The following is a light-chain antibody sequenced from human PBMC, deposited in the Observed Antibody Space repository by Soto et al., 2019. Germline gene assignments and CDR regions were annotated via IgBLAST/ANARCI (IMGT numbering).Light chain of an antibody. Sequence: QPVLTQPPSLSGAPGQSVTISCTGTRSNIGAGYDVHWYQRLPGTAPKVLIYGNNNRPSGVPDRFSGSKSGTSVSLDITGLQAEDAADYYCQSYDSSLSGSYVFGTGTKLTVL. CDR3: QSYDSSLSGSYV. CDR2: GNN. J-gene: IGLJ1*01. V-gene: IGLV1-40*01. CDR1: RSNIGAGYD.